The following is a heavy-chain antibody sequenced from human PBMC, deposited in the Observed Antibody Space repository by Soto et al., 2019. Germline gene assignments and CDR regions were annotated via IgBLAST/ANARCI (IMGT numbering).Heavy chain of an antibody. CDR2: IYYSGST. V-gene: IGHV4-30-4*01. CDR1: GGSISSGDYY. Sequence: NPSETLSLTCTVSGGSISSGDYYWSWIRQPPGKGLEWIGYIYYSGSTYYNPSLKSRVTISVDTSKNQFSLKLSSVTAADTAVYYCARDSAVTSPEYFQHWGQGTLVTVSS. D-gene: IGHD4-17*01. J-gene: IGHJ1*01. CDR3: ARDSAVTSPEYFQH.